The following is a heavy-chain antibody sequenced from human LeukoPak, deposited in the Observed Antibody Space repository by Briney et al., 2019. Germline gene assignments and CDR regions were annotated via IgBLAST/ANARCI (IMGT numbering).Heavy chain of an antibody. CDR2: IYYSGST. Sequence: PSETLSLTCTVSGGSVSSYYWNWIRQPPGKGLEWIGYIYYSGSTNYNPSLKSRVTISVDTSKNQFSLKLSSVTAADTAVYYCARSDSYGYDYFDYWGQGTLVTVSS. CDR3: ARSDSYGYDYFDY. J-gene: IGHJ4*02. D-gene: IGHD5-18*01. V-gene: IGHV4-59*02. CDR1: GGSVSSYY.